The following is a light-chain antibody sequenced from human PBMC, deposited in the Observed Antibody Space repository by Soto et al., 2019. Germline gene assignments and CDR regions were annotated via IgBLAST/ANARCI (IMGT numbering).Light chain of an antibody. CDR3: VSFTTSKSYV. Sequence: QAVLTQPASVSGSPGQSITISCTGNSSDVGVYIFVSWYQQHPGKAPKLMIYDIINRPSGVSNRFSGSKSGNTASLTISGLQAEDEADYYCVSFTTSKSYVFGTGTKVTVL. V-gene: IGLV2-14*03. J-gene: IGLJ1*01. CDR2: DII. CDR1: SSDVGVYIF.